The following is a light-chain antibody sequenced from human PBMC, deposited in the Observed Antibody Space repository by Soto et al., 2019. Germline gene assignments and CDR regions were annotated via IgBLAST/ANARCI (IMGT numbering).Light chain of an antibody. CDR2: DVS. V-gene: IGLV2-11*01. CDR1: SSDVGGYNY. CDR3: CSYAGSYTYV. J-gene: IGLJ1*01. Sequence: QSALTQPRSVSESPGQSVTISCTGTSSDVGGYNYVSWYQQHPGKAPKLIIYDVSRRPSGVPDRFSGSKSGKTASLTISGLQAEDEADYYCCSYAGSYTYVLGTGTKLTVL.